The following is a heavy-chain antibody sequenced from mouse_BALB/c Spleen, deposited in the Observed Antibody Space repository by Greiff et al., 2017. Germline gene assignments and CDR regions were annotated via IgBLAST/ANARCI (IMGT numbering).Heavy chain of an antibody. V-gene: IGHV3-6*02. D-gene: IGHD2-3*01. Sequence: VQLQQSGPGLVKPSQSLSLTCSVTGYSITSGYYWNWIRQFPGNKLEWMGYISYDGSNNYNPSLKNRISITRDTSKNQFFLKLNSVTTEDTATYYCAGGLLRAMDYWGQGTSVTVSS. J-gene: IGHJ4*01. CDR3: AGGLLRAMDY. CDR1: GYSITSGYY. CDR2: ISYDGSN.